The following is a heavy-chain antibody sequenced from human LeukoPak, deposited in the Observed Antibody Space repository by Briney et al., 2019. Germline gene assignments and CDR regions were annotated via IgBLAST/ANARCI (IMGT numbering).Heavy chain of an antibody. CDR2: IYFSGRT. V-gene: IGHV4-61*01. CDR1: GRSFSSGTYF. Sequence: SDTLSLTCTVSGRSFSSGTYFWSWVRQPPGTGLEWVGCIYFSGRTNYNPSLKSRVTIAVDTSKNQFSLKLSSVTAADTAVYYCAREEVITMVRGVTSYYYYGMDVWGKGTTVTVSS. CDR3: AREEVITMVRGVTSYYYYGMDV. J-gene: IGHJ6*04. D-gene: IGHD3-10*01.